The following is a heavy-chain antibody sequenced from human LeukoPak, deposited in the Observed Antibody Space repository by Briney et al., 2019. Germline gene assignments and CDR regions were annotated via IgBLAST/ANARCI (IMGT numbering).Heavy chain of an antibody. CDR3: ARGVRLGWFDP. CDR2: IYYSGST. V-gene: IGHV4-59*12. D-gene: IGHD6-19*01. Sequence: SETLSLTCTVSGGSISSYYWSWIRQPPGKGLEWIGYIYYSGSTNYNPSLKSRVTISVGTSKNQFSLKLSSVTAADTAVYYCARGVRLGWFDPWGQGTLVTVSS. CDR1: GGSISSYY. J-gene: IGHJ5*02.